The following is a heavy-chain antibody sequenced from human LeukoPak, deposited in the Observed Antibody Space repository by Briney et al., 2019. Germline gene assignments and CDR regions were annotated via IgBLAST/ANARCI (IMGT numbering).Heavy chain of an antibody. V-gene: IGHV4-39*01. J-gene: IGHJ4*02. Sequence: SETLSLTCTVSGGSISSSSYYWGWIRQPPGKGLEWIGSIYYSGSTYYNPSLKSRVTISVDTSKNQFSLKLSSVTAADTAVCYCASFYGSGSYYPKPDYWGQGTLVTVSS. CDR2: IYYSGST. D-gene: IGHD3-10*01. CDR1: GGSISSSSYY. CDR3: ASFYGSGSYYPKPDY.